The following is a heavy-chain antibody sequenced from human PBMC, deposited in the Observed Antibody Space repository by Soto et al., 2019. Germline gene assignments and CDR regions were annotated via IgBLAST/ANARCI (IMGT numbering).Heavy chain of an antibody. CDR2: MSSDGSNE. Sequence: GGSLRLSCEDSGFTFINNAMHWVRQAPGKGLEWVAFMSSDGSNEYYADSVKGRFTISRDNSKKTLFLQMNSLRTEDTAVYYRARDRKYYFDYWGQGTLVTVXX. CDR1: GFTFINNA. V-gene: IGHV3-30-3*01. J-gene: IGHJ4*02. CDR3: ARDRKYYFDY.